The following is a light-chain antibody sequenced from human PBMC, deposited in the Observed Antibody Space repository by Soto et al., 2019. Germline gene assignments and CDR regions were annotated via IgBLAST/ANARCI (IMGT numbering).Light chain of an antibody. CDR3: CSYAGSYSLYV. Sequence: QSVLTRPRSVSGSPGQSVTISCTGTSSDVGGYNYVSWYQQHPGKAPKLMIYDVSKRPSGVPDRFSGSKSGNTASLTISGLQAEDEADYYCCSYAGSYSLYVFGTGTKVTVL. J-gene: IGLJ1*01. V-gene: IGLV2-11*01. CDR2: DVS. CDR1: SSDVGGYNY.